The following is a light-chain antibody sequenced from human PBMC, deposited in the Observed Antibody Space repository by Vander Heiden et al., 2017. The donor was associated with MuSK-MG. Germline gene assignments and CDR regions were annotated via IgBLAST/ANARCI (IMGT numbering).Light chain of an antibody. CDR2: AAS. CDR3: QQYYSDLQWLT. CDR1: QGISSY. Sequence: AIRMTQSPSSFSASTGDRVTITCRASQGISSYLAWYQQKPGKAPKLLIYAASTLQSGVPSRFSGSGSGTDFTLTISCLQSEDFATYYCQQYYSDLQWLTFGGGTKVEIK. J-gene: IGKJ4*01. V-gene: IGKV1-8*01.